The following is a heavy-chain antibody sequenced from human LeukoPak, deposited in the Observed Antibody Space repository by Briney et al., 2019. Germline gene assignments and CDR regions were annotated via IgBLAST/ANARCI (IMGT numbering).Heavy chain of an antibody. CDR3: AKGLGSSPDY. CDR2: IRYDGSNK. D-gene: IGHD6-13*01. J-gene: IGHJ4*02. Sequence: PGGSLRLSCAASGLTFSSYGMHWVRQAPGKGLEWVAFIRYDGSNKYYADSVKGRFTISRDNSKNTLYLQMNSLRAEDTAVYYCAKGLGSSPDYWGQGTLVTVSS. CDR1: GLTFSSYG. V-gene: IGHV3-30*02.